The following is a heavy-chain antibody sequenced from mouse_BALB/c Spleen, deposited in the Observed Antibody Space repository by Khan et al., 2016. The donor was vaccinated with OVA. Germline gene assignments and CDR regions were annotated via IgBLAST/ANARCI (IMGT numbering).Heavy chain of an antibody. J-gene: IGHJ2*01. V-gene: IGHV3-2*02. CDR2: ISYSGNT. CDR1: GYSITSDYA. D-gene: IGHD2-10*02. CDR3: ARMYGGDFDY. Sequence: EVQLVESGPGLVKPSQSLSLTCTVTGYSITSDYAWNWIRQFPGNRLEWMGFISYSGNTNYNPSLKSRISVTRDTSKNQFFLQLNSVTTEDTATYYCARMYGGDFDYWGQGTTLTVS.